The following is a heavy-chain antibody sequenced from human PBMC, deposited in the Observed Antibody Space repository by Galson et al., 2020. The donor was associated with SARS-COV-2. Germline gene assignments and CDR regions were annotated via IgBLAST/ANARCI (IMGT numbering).Heavy chain of an antibody. CDR1: GFTFSSYS. CDR2: ISSSSSTI. J-gene: IGHJ6*03. V-gene: IGHV3-48*01. CDR3: ARAPDYYYYYMDV. Sequence: GGSLRLSCAASGFTFSSYSMNWVRQAPGPGLEWVSYISSSSSTIYYADSVKGRFTISRDNAKNSLYLQMNSLRAEDTAVYYCARAPDYYYYYMDVWGKGTTVTISS.